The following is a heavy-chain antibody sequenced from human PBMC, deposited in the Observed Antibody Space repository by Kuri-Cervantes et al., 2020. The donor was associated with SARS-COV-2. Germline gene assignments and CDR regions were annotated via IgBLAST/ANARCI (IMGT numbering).Heavy chain of an antibody. CDR2: ISGSGGST. V-gene: IGHV3-23*01. Sequence: GESLKISCAASGFTFSSYYMNWVRQAPGKGLEWVSAISGSGGSTYYADSVKGRFTISRDNSKNTLYLQMNSLRAEDTAVYYWAKVSGDMYYYDSSGYLDRGQGTMVTVSS. D-gene: IGHD3-22*01. CDR3: AKVSGDMYYYDSSGYLD. J-gene: IGHJ4*02. CDR1: GFTFSSYY.